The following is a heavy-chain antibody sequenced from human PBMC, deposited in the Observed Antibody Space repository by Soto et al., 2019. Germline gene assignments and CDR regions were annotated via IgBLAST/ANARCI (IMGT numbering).Heavy chain of an antibody. Sequence: QVQLVQSGAEEKKPGASVKVSCKASGYTFTSYAMHWVRQAPGQRLEWMGWINAGNGNTKYSQKFQGSVTITRDTAASTAYMELSSLRSEDTAVYYCARARGYSYAPGGGDYWGQGTLVTVSS. J-gene: IGHJ4*02. CDR1: GYTFTSYA. V-gene: IGHV1-3*05. CDR2: INAGNGNT. D-gene: IGHD5-18*01. CDR3: ARARGYSYAPGGGDY.